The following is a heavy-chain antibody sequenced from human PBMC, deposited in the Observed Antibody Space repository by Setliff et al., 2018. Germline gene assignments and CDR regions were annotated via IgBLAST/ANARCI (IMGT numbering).Heavy chain of an antibody. CDR3: ARESDDFWSGYYFDS. J-gene: IGHJ4*02. Sequence: SETLSLTCAVYGGSFSGYYWSWIRQPAGKGLEWIGHIYTSGSTNYNPSLKSRVTISVDTSKNQFSLKLSSVTAADTAVYYCARESDDFWSGYYFDSWGQGTLVTVSS. CDR1: GGSFSGYY. V-gene: IGHV4-4*07. D-gene: IGHD3-3*01. CDR2: IYTSGST.